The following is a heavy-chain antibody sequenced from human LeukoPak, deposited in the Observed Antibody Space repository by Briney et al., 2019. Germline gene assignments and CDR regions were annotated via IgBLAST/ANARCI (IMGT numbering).Heavy chain of an antibody. J-gene: IGHJ3*02. Sequence: PGGSLRLSCAASGFTFSDYYMSWIRQAPGKGLEWVSYISSSGSTIYYADSVKGRFTISRDNAKNSLYLQMNSLRAEDTAVYYCASRSRQDYDYVWGSYENAFDIWGQGTMVTVSS. CDR1: GFTFSDYY. CDR2: ISSSGSTI. CDR3: ASRSRQDYDYVWGSYENAFDI. V-gene: IGHV3-11*01. D-gene: IGHD3-16*01.